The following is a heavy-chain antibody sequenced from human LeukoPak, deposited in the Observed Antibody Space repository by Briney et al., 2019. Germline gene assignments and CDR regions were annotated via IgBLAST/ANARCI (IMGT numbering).Heavy chain of an antibody. D-gene: IGHD1-26*01. Sequence: PSETLSLTCTISGGSISGYYWSWIRQPPGKGLEWIGYIYNSGSTTYNPSLKSRVTISVDTSANQFSLKVNSVTAADTAMYFCARAGTYSGSRSADYWGQGTLVTVST. CDR1: GGSISGYY. CDR3: ARAGTYSGSRSADY. CDR2: IYNSGST. J-gene: IGHJ4*02. V-gene: IGHV4-59*01.